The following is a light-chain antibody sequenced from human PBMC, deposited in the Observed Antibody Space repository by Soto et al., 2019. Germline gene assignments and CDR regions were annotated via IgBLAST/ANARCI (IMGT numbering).Light chain of an antibody. CDR2: DSS. CDR1: TSNIGDSY. Sequence: QSALTQPPSVSAAPGQRVTISCSGTTSNIGDSYVAWYQQVPTTAPRLLIYDSSKRPSGTPDRFSASKSGTSATLGISGLETGDEGDYFCATWDSGLSAVVFGGGTKVTVL. J-gene: IGLJ2*01. V-gene: IGLV1-51*01. CDR3: ATWDSGLSAVV.